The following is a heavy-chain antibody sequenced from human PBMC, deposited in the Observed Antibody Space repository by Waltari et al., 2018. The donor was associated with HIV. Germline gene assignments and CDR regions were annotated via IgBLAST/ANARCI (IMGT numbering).Heavy chain of an antibody. CDR2: IDWDDDK. D-gene: IGHD6-13*01. Sequence: QPPGKALEWLALIDWDDDKYYSTSLKTRLTISKDTSKNQVVLTMTNMDPVDTATYYCARRISGIAAAGAFDIWGQGTMVTVSS. J-gene: IGHJ3*02. CDR3: ARRISGIAAAGAFDI. V-gene: IGHV2-70*01.